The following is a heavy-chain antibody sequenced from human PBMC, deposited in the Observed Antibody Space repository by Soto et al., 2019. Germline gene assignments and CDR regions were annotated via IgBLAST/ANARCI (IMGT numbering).Heavy chain of an antibody. J-gene: IGHJ4*02. CDR1: GGAFSTYG. V-gene: IGHV1-69*06. CDR2: IVPIFGTT. Sequence: QVQVVQSGTEVKKPGSSVKVSCKISGGAFSTYGIHWVRQAPGQGLEWVGGIVPIFGTTRNAQKFQGRVTFSADKSASPAYTDLPSLTSEATAIYFCGRVSLCGDVGYYDFWGRGTLIAVSS. CDR3: GRVSLCGDVGYYDF. D-gene: IGHD6-25*01.